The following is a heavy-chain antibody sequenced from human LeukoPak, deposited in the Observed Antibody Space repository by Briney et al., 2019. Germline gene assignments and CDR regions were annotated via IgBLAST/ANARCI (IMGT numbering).Heavy chain of an antibody. D-gene: IGHD2-2*01. CDR1: GDSVSSNSVT. V-gene: IGHV6-1*01. J-gene: IGHJ5*02. CDR2: TYYRSTWYN. Sequence: SQTLSLTCAISGDSVSSNSVTWNWIRQSPSRGLEWLGRTYYRSTWYNDYAVSVRGRITVSPDTSKNQFSLHLNSVTPEDTAVYYCARRLTQYDCFDPWGQGILVTVSS. CDR3: ARRLTQYDCFDP.